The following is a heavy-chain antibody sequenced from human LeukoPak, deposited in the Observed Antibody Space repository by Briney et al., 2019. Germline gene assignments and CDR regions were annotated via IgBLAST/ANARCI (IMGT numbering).Heavy chain of an antibody. CDR1: GGSISPYF. J-gene: IGHJ6*02. Sequence: SETLSLTCTVSGGSISPYFWSWIRQPPGKGLEWIGYIYYRGSTNYNPTLKSRVTISVDTSKNQFSLKLSSVTAADTAVYYCARHRGYCSSTSCYADYYYGMDVWGQGTTVTVSS. V-gene: IGHV4-59*08. D-gene: IGHD2-2*01. CDR3: ARHRGYCSSTSCYADYYYGMDV. CDR2: IYYRGST.